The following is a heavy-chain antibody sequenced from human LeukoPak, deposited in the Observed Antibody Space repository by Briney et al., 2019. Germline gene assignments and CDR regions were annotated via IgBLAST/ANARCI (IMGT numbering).Heavy chain of an antibody. V-gene: IGHV1-69*05. Sequence: GASVKVSCKASGGTFSSYAISWVRQAPGQGLEWMGGIIPIFGTANYAQKFQGRATITTDESTSTAYMELSSLRSEDTAVYYCARDGYSSSSFVGWFDPWGQGTLVTVSS. CDR1: GGTFSSYA. CDR2: IIPIFGTA. CDR3: ARDGYSSSSFVGWFDP. D-gene: IGHD6-6*01. J-gene: IGHJ5*02.